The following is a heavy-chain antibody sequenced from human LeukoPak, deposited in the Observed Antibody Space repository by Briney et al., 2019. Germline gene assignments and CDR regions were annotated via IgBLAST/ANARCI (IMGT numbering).Heavy chain of an antibody. J-gene: IGHJ4*02. CDR3: ARAMVRGVITPGY. CDR2: INAGNGDT. D-gene: IGHD3-10*01. V-gene: IGHV1-3*01. Sequence: ASVKVSCKASGYTFTGYYMHWVRQAPGQRLEWMGWINAGNGDTKYSQKFQGRVTITRDTSASTAYMALSSLRSEDTAVYYCARAMVRGVITPGYWGQGTLVTVSS. CDR1: GYTFTGYY.